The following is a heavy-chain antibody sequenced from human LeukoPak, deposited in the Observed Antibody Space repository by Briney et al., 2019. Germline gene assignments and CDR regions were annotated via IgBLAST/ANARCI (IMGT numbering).Heavy chain of an antibody. CDR1: GYTLTELS. Sequence: ASVTVSFKVSGYTLTELSMHWVRQAPGKGLEWMGGFDPEDGETIYAQKFQGRVTMTEDASTDTAYMELSSLRSEDTAVYYCATDGYSGYDDYWGQGTLVTVSS. D-gene: IGHD5-12*01. CDR2: FDPEDGET. V-gene: IGHV1-24*01. J-gene: IGHJ4*02. CDR3: ATDGYSGYDDY.